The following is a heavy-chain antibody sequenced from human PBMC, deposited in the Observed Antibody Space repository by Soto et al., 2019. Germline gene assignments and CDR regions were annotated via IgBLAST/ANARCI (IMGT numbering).Heavy chain of an antibody. CDR3: ARERRDSRAWDHGMDV. D-gene: IGHD3-22*01. V-gene: IGHV3-33*01. Sequence: QVQLVESGGGVVQPGRSLRLSCAASGFTFSSYGKHWVRQAPGKGLEWVAVIWYDGSNKYYADSVKGRFTISRDNSKNTLYLQMNILRAEDTAVYYCARERRDSRAWDHGMDVWGPGTTVTVSS. J-gene: IGHJ6*02. CDR1: GFTFSSYG. CDR2: IWYDGSNK.